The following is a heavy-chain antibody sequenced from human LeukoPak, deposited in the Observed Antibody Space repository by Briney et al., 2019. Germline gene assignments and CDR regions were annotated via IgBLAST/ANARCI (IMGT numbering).Heavy chain of an antibody. J-gene: IGHJ4*02. Sequence: ASVKVSCKASGYTFTSYDINWVRQATGQGLEWMGWMNPNSGNTGYAQKFQGRVTMTRNTSVSTAYMELSSLRSEDTAVYYCARGRRFLEWSFDYWGQGTLVTVSS. D-gene: IGHD3-3*01. V-gene: IGHV1-8*01. CDR3: ARGRRFLEWSFDY. CDR2: MNPNSGNT. CDR1: GYTFTSYD.